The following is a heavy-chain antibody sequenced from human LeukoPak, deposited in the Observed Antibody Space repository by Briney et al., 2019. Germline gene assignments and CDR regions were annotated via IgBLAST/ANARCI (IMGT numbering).Heavy chain of an antibody. J-gene: IGHJ6*03. V-gene: IGHV4-34*01. D-gene: IGHD3-16*01. CDR1: GGSFSGYY. Sequence: SETLSLTCAVYGGSFSGYYWSWIRQPPGKGLEWIGEINHSGSTNYNPSLKSRVTISVDTSKNQFSLKLSSVTAADTAVYYCARGYGGIYYYYMDVWGKGTTVTVSS. CDR3: ARGYGGIYYYYMDV. CDR2: INHSGST.